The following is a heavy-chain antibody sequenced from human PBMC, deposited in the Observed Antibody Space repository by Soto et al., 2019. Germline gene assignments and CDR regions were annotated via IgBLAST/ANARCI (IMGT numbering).Heavy chain of an antibody. D-gene: IGHD3-3*01. Sequence: SETLSLTCTVSGGSISSSSYYWGWIRQPPGKGLEWIGSIYYSGSTYYNPSLKSRVTISVDTSKNQFSLKLSSVTAADTAVYYCARHGASGVTIFGVVIPGEMDVWGQGTTVTVS. CDR3: ARHGASGVTIFGVVIPGEMDV. CDR2: IYYSGST. V-gene: IGHV4-39*01. CDR1: GGSISSSSYY. J-gene: IGHJ6*02.